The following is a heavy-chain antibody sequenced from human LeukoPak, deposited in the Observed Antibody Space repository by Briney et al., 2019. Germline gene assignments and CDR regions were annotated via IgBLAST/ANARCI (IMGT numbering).Heavy chain of an antibody. CDR3: ARESQIRYYYDRSGYYYGALDY. CDR1: GYTFTNYG. CDR2: ISGYNGHP. V-gene: IGHV1-18*01. Sequence: EASVKVSCKASGYTFTNYGISWVRQAPGQGLEWMGWISGYNGHPNYAEKLQGRVTMTTDTSTSTAYMELRSLRSDDTAVFYCARESQIRYYYDRSGYYYGALDYWGQGSLVIVSS. J-gene: IGHJ4*02. D-gene: IGHD3-22*01.